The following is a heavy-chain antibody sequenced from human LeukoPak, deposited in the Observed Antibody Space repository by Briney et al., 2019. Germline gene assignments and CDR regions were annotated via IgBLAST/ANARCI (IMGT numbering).Heavy chain of an antibody. V-gene: IGHV3-23*01. J-gene: IGHJ4*02. CDR2: INDNGADT. Sequence: GGSLRLSCAASGFTFSSYAMSWVRQAPGKGLKWVSTINDNGADTYYADSVKGRFTIPRDNSYNTVSLQMNSLRDEDTGVYYCARGGYHAYYLDYWGQGSLVTVSS. CDR1: GFTFSSYA. D-gene: IGHD5-18*01. CDR3: ARGGYHAYYLDY.